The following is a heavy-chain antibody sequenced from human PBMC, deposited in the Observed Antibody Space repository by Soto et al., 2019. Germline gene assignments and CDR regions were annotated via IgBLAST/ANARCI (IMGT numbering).Heavy chain of an antibody. V-gene: IGHV4-59*08. Sequence: SETLSLTCTVSGDSINHYYWSWIRQAPGKGLEWIGEVPYTGSTNYNPSLKSRVTISIDTSKNQFSLKLTSVTAAATALYYWWRRRCVGGSSYGENWLDLWGQGILVTVSS. D-gene: IGHD3-16*01. CDR2: VPYTGST. CDR1: GDSINHYY. J-gene: IGHJ5*02. CDR3: WRRRCVGGSSYGENWLDL.